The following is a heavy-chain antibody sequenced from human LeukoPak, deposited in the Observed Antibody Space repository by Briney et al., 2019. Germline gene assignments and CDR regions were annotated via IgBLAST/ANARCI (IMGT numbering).Heavy chain of an antibody. CDR3: AKDPIFSGSYGVFDY. CDR1: GFTFSAFG. Sequence: PGGSLRLSCAASGFTFSAFGMNWVRQAPGKGLEWVSTITKSGDSTYYVDSVKGRFTISRDNSKNTLYLQMNSLRAGDTAVYYCAKDPIFSGSYGVFDYWGLGTLVTVPS. V-gene: IGHV3-23*01. CDR2: ITKSGDST. D-gene: IGHD1-26*01. J-gene: IGHJ4*02.